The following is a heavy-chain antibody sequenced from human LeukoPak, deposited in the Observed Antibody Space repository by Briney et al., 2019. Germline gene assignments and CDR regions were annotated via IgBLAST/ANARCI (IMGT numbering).Heavy chain of an antibody. CDR2: ISWNSGSI. CDR1: GFTLEDYA. Sequence: GRSLRLSCAASGFTLEDYAMHWVRQAPGKGLEWVSGISWNSGSIVYADSVKGRFTISRDNAKNSLYLQMNSLRAEDTALYYCAKGTGVAAYFDYWGQGTLVTVSS. V-gene: IGHV3-9*01. D-gene: IGHD6-25*01. CDR3: AKGTGVAAYFDY. J-gene: IGHJ4*01.